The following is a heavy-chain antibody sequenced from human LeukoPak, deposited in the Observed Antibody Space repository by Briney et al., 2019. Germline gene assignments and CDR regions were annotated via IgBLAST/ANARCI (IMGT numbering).Heavy chain of an antibody. CDR3: ARSNWADAFDI. V-gene: IGHV3-30*04. CDR2: ISYDGSNK. CDR1: GFTFSSYA. D-gene: IGHD7-27*01. Sequence: GGSLSLSCAASGFTFSSYAMHWVRQAPGKGLEWVAVISYDGSNKYYADSVKGRFTISRDNSKNTLYLQMNSLRAEDTAVYYCARSNWADAFDIWGQGTMVTVSS. J-gene: IGHJ3*02.